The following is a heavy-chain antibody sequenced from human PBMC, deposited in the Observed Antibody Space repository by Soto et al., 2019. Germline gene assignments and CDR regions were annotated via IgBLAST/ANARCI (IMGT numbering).Heavy chain of an antibody. CDR2: IWYDGSNK. J-gene: IGHJ4*02. Sequence: QVQLVESGGGVVQPGRSLRLSCAASGFTFSSYGMHWVRQAPGKGLEWVAVIWYDGSNKYYADSVKGRFTISRDNSKKPLYLQMNSLSAEDTAVYYCAPHSSGSMGGYWGQGTLVTVSS. V-gene: IGHV3-33*01. CDR1: GFTFSSYG. CDR3: APHSSGSMGGY. D-gene: IGHD6-19*01.